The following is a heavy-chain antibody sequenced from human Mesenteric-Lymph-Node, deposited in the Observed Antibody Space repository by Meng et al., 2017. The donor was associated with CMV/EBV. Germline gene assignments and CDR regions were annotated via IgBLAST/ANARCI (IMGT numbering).Heavy chain of an antibody. CDR3: ARATGYNSGWWWGYFDY. CDR1: GFTSDDYG. D-gene: IGHD6-19*01. V-gene: IGHV3-20*04. Sequence: GGSLRPSCAVSGFTSDDYGRGWVRQVPGKGLEWVSCIHWNGGSAAYAGSVKGRSTISRDNAKNSLFLQMNSLRAEDAAVYYCARATGYNSGWWWGYFDYWGQGTVVTVSS. CDR2: IHWNGGSA. J-gene: IGHJ4*02.